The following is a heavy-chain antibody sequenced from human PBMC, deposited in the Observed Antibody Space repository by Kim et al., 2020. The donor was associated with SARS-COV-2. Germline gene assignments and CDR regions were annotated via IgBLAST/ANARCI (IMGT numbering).Heavy chain of an antibody. D-gene: IGHD2-21*02. CDR1: GFTFSNYA. CDR2: ISGDGGNT. Sequence: GGSLRLSCAASGFTFSNYAMNWVRQAPGKGLEWVSTISGDGGNTYYADSVKGRFTISRDNSKNTFFLQMSSLRTEDTAVYYFAKWGGAAHIVVVTADGFDIWGQGTMVTVSS. CDR3: AKWGGAAHIVVVTADGFDI. V-gene: IGHV3-23*01. J-gene: IGHJ3*02.